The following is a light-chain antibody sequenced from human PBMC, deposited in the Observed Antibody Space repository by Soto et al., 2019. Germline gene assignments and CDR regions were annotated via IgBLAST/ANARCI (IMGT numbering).Light chain of an antibody. Sequence: QSALTQPPSASVSPGRSVTISCTGSNSDIGIYDFVSWYQHHPGKAPRLIIYEVVQRPSGVPDRFSGSKSGNTASLTVSGLQAADEADYFCKSYAGSNTYVFGTGTKLTVL. V-gene: IGLV2-8*01. CDR3: KSYAGSNTYV. CDR1: NSDIGIYDF. J-gene: IGLJ1*01. CDR2: EVV.